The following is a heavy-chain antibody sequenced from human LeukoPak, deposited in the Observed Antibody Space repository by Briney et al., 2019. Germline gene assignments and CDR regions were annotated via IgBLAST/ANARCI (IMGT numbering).Heavy chain of an antibody. CDR2: ISAYNGNT. CDR3: ARDPRHYCSSTSCYGYYYYMDV. D-gene: IGHD2-2*01. J-gene: IGHJ6*03. CDR1: GYTFASYG. Sequence: ASVKVSCKASGYTFASYGISWVRQAPGQGLEWMGWISAYNGNTNYAQKLQGRVTMTTVTSTSTAYMELRSLRSDDTAVYYCARDPRHYCSSTSCYGYYYYMDVWGKGTTVTVSS. V-gene: IGHV1-18*01.